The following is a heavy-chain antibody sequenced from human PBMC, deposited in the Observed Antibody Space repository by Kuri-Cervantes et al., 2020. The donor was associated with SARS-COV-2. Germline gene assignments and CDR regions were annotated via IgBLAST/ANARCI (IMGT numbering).Heavy chain of an antibody. D-gene: IGHD6-6*01. V-gene: IGHV3-33*08. Sequence: GESLKISCAASGFTFSTYAMHWVRQAPGKGLEWVAVIWYDGSNKYYADSVKGRFTISRDNSKNTLYLQMNSLRAEDTAVYYCARGLVLVAARTYYYYYYGMDVWGQGTTVTVSS. CDR2: IWYDGSNK. CDR3: ARGLVLVAARTYYYYYYGMDV. CDR1: GFTFSTYA. J-gene: IGHJ6*02.